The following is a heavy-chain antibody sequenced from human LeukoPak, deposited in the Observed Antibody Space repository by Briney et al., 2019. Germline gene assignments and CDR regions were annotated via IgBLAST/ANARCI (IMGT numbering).Heavy chain of an antibody. J-gene: IGHJ4*02. D-gene: IGHD4-11*01. V-gene: IGHV3-74*01. Sequence: GGSLRLSCAASGFTFSSYWMHWVRQAPGKGLVWVSRNGSSTPCADSVKGRFTISRDNAKNTLYLQMNSLRAEDTAVYYCARSNHGCHDYWGQGTLVTVSS. CDR1: GFTFSSYW. CDR3: ARSNHGCHDY. CDR2: NGSST.